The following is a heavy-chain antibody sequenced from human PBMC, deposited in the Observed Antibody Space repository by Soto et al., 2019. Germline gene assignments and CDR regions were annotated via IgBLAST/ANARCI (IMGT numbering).Heavy chain of an antibody. J-gene: IGHJ6*02. CDR1: GGSISSYY. CDR3: ARALATWVAAFCGTDV. Sequence: SETLSLTCTVSGGSISSYYWSWIRQPPGKGLEWIGYIYYSGSTNYNPSLKSRVTISVDTSKNQFSLKLSSVTAADTATYFCARALATWVAAFCGTDVWGQGTTVTVSS. V-gene: IGHV4-59*01. CDR2: IYYSGST. D-gene: IGHD7-27*01.